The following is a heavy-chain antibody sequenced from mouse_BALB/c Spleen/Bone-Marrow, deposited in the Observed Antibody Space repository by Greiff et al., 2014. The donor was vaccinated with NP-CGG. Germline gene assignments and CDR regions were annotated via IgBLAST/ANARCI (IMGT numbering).Heavy chain of an antibody. J-gene: IGHJ1*01. CDR1: GYTFTNYW. D-gene: IGHD1-1*01. CDR3: ARYYNYYFDV. V-gene: IGHV1S81*02. CDR2: INPSNGRA. Sequence: QVQLQQSGAEVVKPGASVRLSCKTSGYTFTNYWMHWVKQRPGQGLEWIGDINPSNGRATYSEKFKSKATPTVDTSSSTAYMQLSSLTSEDSAVYYCARYYNYYFDVWGAGTTVTVSS.